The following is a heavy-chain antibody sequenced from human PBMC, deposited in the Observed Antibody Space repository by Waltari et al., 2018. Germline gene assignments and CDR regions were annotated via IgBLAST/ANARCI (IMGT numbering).Heavy chain of an antibody. V-gene: IGHV4-4*07. J-gene: IGHJ4*02. CDR2: LYNSGIT. CDR3: ARGGLDGFDS. D-gene: IGHD1-26*01. Sequence: QVQLQESGPGLVKPSETLSLTCKVSGTSISNNFWNWVRQPAGKGLEWIGRLYNSGITNYQPSLKSRVTMSTDTSKNQFSRKLNSVTAADTAVYFCARGGLDGFDSWGQGILVTVS. CDR1: GTSISNNF.